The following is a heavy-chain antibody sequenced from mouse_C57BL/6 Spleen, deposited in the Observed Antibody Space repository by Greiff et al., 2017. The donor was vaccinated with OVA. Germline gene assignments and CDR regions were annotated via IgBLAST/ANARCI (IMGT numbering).Heavy chain of an antibody. Sequence: EVQRVESGPVLVKPGASVKMSCKASGYTFTDYYMNWVKQSHGKSLEWIGVINPYNGGTSYNQKFKGKATLTVDKSSSTAYMELNSLTSEDSAVYYCARRLVDYWGQGTTLTVSS. D-gene: IGHD4-1*01. CDR2: INPYNGGT. V-gene: IGHV1-19*01. CDR1: GYTFTDYY. J-gene: IGHJ2*01. CDR3: ARRLVDY.